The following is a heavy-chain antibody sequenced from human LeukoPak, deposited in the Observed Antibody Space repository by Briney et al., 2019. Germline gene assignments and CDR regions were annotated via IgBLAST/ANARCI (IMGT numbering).Heavy chain of an antibody. CDR2: ISAYNGNT. CDR3: ARGITIFGVVSRIDAFDI. J-gene: IGHJ3*02. Sequence: GASVKVSCKASGYTFTSYGISWVRQAPGQGLEWMGWISAYNGNTNYAQKLQGRVTMTTDTSTSTAYMELRSLRSDDTAVYYCARGITIFGVVSRIDAFDIWGQGTMVTVSS. D-gene: IGHD3-3*01. V-gene: IGHV1-18*01. CDR1: GYTFTSYG.